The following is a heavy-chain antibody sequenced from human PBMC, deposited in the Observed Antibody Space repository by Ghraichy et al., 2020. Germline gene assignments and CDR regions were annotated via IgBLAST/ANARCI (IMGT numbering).Heavy chain of an antibody. J-gene: IGHJ4*02. CDR2: IYSGGST. V-gene: IGHV3-66*01. D-gene: IGHD3-22*01. Sequence: GSLNISCAASGFTVSSNYMSWVRQAPGKGLEWVSVIYSGGSTYYADSVKGRFTISRDNSKNTLYLQMNSLRAEDTAVYYCARIYDSSGYWGQGTLVTVSS. CDR3: ARIYDSSGY. CDR1: GFTVSSNY.